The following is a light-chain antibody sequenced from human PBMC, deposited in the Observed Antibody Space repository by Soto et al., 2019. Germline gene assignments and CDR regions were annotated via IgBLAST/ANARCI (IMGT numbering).Light chain of an antibody. CDR1: SSDVGGYKY. CDR3: DSYTNSSSFV. CDR2: DVS. V-gene: IGLV2-14*01. Sequence: QSVLTQPASVSGSPGQSITISCTGTSSDVGGYKYVSWYQQHPGKAPKLMIYDVSNRPSGVSDRFSGSKSGNTASLTISGLQSEDEADYYCDSYTNSSSFVFGTGTKVTVL. J-gene: IGLJ1*01.